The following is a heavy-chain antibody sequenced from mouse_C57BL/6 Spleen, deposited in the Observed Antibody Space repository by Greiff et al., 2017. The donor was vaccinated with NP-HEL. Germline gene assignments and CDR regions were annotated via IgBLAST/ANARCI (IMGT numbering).Heavy chain of an antibody. CDR2: IHPTSGSN. CDR1: GYTFTSYW. J-gene: IGHJ4*01. D-gene: IGHD2-2*01. Sequence: VQLQQPGAELVKPGASVKLSCKASGYTFTSYWMHWVKQRPGQGLEWIGMIHPTSGSNNYNEKFKSKATLTVDKSSSTAYMQLSSLTSEDSAVYYCARRGYEYYAMEYWGHGTSVTVAS. V-gene: IGHV1-64*01. CDR3: ARRGYEYYAMEY.